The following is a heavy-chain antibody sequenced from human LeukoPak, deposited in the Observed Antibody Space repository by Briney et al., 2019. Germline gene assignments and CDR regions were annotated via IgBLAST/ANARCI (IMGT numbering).Heavy chain of an antibody. Sequence: PGGSLRLSCAASGFTFSSHGMHWVRQAPGKGLEWVAFIRYDGSNKYYVDSVKGRFTISRDNSKNTLYLQMNNLRAEDTAVYYCARDLIIWGASLLGAFDIWGQGTMVTVSS. V-gene: IGHV3-30*02. J-gene: IGHJ3*02. CDR1: GFTFSSHG. D-gene: IGHD3-16*01. CDR2: IRYDGSNK. CDR3: ARDLIIWGASLLGAFDI.